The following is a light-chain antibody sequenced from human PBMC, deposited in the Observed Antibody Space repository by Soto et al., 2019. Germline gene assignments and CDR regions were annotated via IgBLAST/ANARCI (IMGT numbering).Light chain of an antibody. J-gene: IGLJ3*02. CDR1: TNDVGGYNY. CDR2: GVT. Sequence: QSALTQPASVSGSPGQSITISCSGTTNDVGGYNYVSWYQQHPGKAPKLLIYGVTDRPSGVSSRFSGSKSGNAASLTISGLQAEDEGDYYCSSYTSSYTWVFGGGTKLIVL. CDR3: SSYTSSYTWV. V-gene: IGLV2-14*03.